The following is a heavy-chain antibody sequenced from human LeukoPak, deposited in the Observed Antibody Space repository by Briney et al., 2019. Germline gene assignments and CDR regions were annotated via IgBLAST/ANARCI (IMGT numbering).Heavy chain of an antibody. CDR2: IRSKANSYAT. V-gene: IGHV3-73*01. J-gene: IGHJ6*02. Sequence: QTGGSLRLSCAASGFTFSGSAMHWVRQASGKGLEWVGRIRSKANSYATAYAASVKGRFTISRDDSKNTAYLQMNSLKTEDTAVYYCTRHNPQYGMDVWGQGTTVTDSS. CDR3: TRHNPQYGMDV. CDR1: GFTFSGSA.